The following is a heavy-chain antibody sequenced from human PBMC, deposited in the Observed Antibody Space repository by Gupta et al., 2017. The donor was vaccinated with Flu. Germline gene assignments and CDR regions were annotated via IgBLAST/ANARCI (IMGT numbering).Heavy chain of an antibody. J-gene: IGHJ4*02. CDR1: GFTFSDYY. Sequence: QVQLVESGGGLVKPGGSLRLSCAASGFTFSDYYMSWIRQAPGKGLEWVSYSSSSGSTISYADSVKGRFTISRDNAKNSLYLQMNSLRAEDTAVYYCAREQAYCSGGSCLKYFDYWGQGTLVTVSS. V-gene: IGHV3-11*01. CDR3: AREQAYCSGGSCLKYFDY. CDR2: SSSSGSTI. D-gene: IGHD2-15*01.